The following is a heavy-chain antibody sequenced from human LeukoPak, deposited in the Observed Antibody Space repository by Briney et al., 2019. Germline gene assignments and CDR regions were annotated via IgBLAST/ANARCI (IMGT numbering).Heavy chain of an antibody. J-gene: IGHJ4*02. V-gene: IGHV1-69*13. CDR3: ARGWLAETMVVTPYNY. CDR1: GYTFTSYG. D-gene: IGHD4-23*01. CDR2: IIPMFGTA. Sequence: ASVKVSCKASGYTFTSYGISWVRQAPAQGLEWMGGIIPMFGTANYAQKFQGRVTITADESTSTAHMELSSLRSEDTAVYYCARGWLAETMVVTPYNYWGQGTLVTVSS.